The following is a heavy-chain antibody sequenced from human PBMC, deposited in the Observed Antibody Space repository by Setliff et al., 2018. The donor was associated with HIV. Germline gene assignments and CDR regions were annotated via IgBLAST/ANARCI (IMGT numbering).Heavy chain of an antibody. Sequence: PSETLSLTCAVYGGSFSGYYWSWIRQPPGKGLEWIGEINHSGSTNYNPSLKSRVSISVDTSKNQFSLKLSSVTAADTAVYYCARLSRIAAVYFQHWGQGTLVTVSS. CDR2: INHSGST. CDR1: GGSFSGYY. CDR3: ARLSRIAAVYFQH. J-gene: IGHJ1*01. D-gene: IGHD6-25*01. V-gene: IGHV4-34*01.